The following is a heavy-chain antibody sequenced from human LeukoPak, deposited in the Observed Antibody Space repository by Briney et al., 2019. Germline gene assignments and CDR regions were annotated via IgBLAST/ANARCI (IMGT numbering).Heavy chain of an antibody. Sequence: GESLKISCKGSGYSFTRNWIGWVRQMPGKGLEWMAIIYPGDSDTRYSPSFQGQVTISADKSINTAYLQWSSLKASDTAMYYCARCTGTLYYYYMDVWGKGTTVTVSS. D-gene: IGHD1-1*01. J-gene: IGHJ6*03. CDR3: ARCTGTLYYYYMDV. CDR2: IYPGDSDT. V-gene: IGHV5-51*01. CDR1: GYSFTRNW.